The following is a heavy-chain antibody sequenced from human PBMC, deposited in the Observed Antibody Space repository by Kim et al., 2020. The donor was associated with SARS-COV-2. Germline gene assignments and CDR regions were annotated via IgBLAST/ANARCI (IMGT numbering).Heavy chain of an antibody. CDR1: GDSISSSDYY. Sequence: SETLSLTCTVSGDSISSSDYYWGWIRQPPGKGLEWIGNIYYRGSTYYNPSLKSRVTISIDTSKNQFSLNLSSVTAADTAVFSCARAVAGDHFDYWGQGIL. D-gene: IGHD6-19*01. J-gene: IGHJ4*02. V-gene: IGHV4-39*01. CDR3: ARAVAGDHFDY. CDR2: IYYRGST.